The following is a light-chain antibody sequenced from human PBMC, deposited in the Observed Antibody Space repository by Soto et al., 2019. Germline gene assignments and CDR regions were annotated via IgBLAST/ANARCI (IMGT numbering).Light chain of an antibody. Sequence: DDVMTQSPLSLPVTLGQPASISCRSSQSLVYNDGNTYLAWFQQRPAQSPRRLIYEVSNWDSGVAARFSGSGSGTDFTLKISRVEAEDVGVYYCMQGTLWLGTFSQGTKVEIK. CDR2: EVS. CDR1: QSLVYNDGNTY. J-gene: IGKJ1*01. CDR3: MQGTLWLGT. V-gene: IGKV2D-30*01.